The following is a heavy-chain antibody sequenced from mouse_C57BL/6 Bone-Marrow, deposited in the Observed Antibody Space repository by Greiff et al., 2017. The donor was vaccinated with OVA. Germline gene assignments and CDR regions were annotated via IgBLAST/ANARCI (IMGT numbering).Heavy chain of an antibody. CDR1: GYTFTSYW. CDR3: ARGEYDGYYVDPYYYAMDY. CDR2: IDPSDSYT. Sequence: QVQLQQPGAELVMPGASVKLSCKASGYTFTSYWMHWVKQRPGQGLEWIGEIDPSDSYTNYNQKFKGKSTLTVDKSSSTAYMQLSSLTSEDSAVYYCARGEYDGYYVDPYYYAMDYWGQGTSVTVSS. D-gene: IGHD2-3*01. J-gene: IGHJ4*01. V-gene: IGHV1-69*01.